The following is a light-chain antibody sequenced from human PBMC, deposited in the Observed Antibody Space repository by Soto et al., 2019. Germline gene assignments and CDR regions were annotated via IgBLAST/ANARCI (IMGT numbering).Light chain of an antibody. CDR2: GAS. CDR1: QSLGSN. Sequence: EIVMTQSPATLSVSPGERATLSCRASQSLGSNLAWYQQRPGQAPRLVIYGASSRATGIPARFSGSGSGTEFTLTISGLQSEDFAVYYCQQYNTWPPKWTFGQGTKVEIK. J-gene: IGKJ1*01. CDR3: QQYNTWPPKWT. V-gene: IGKV3-15*01.